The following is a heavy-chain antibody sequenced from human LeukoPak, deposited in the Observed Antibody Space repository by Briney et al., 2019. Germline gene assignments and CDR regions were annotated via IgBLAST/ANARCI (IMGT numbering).Heavy chain of an antibody. J-gene: IGHJ4*02. CDR2: ISSNGGST. CDR3: AKDVDSSGLDY. CDR1: GFTFSTYA. V-gene: IGHV3-64*01. D-gene: IGHD6-19*01. Sequence: GGSLRLSCAASGFTFSTYAMHWVRQAPGKALEYVSAISSNGGSTYYANSVKGRFTISRDNSKNTLYLQMNSLRAEDTAVYYCAKDVDSSGLDYWGQGTLVTVSS.